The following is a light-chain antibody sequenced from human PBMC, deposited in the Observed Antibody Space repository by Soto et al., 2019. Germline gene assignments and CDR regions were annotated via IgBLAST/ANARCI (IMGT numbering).Light chain of an antibody. CDR1: QSISSN. CDR2: GAS. Sequence: EIVMTQSPVTLSVSPGESATLSCRASQSISSNLAWYQQKPGQAPRLLIYGASTRATGIPARFSGSGSGTEFTLIISSLQSEDFAVYYCQQYHNWPLTFGGGTNVEIK. CDR3: QQYHNWPLT. V-gene: IGKV3D-15*01. J-gene: IGKJ4*01.